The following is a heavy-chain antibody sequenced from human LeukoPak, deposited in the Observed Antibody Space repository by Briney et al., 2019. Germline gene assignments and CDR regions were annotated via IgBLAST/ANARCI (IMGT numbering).Heavy chain of an antibody. CDR3: AGSSWPDRSPDAFDI. CDR2: ISDSSRTT. D-gene: IGHD6-13*01. Sequence: PGGSLRLSCEVSGFTLSTEAMTWVRQAPGKGLEWVSSISDSSRTTYYADSVQGRFTISRDNSRNTLYLQMNSLRAEDTAVYYCAGSSWPDRSPDAFDIWGQGTMVTVSS. CDR1: GFTLSTEA. J-gene: IGHJ3*02. V-gene: IGHV3-23*01.